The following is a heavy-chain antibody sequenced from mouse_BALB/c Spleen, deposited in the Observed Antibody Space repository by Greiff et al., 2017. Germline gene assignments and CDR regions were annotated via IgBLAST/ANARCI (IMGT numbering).Heavy chain of an antibody. D-gene: IGHD2-3*01. CDR1: GYTFTSYW. V-gene: IGHV1-69*02. CDR3: TRRGSMIGGAMDY. J-gene: IGHJ4*01. CDR2: IYPSDSYT. Sequence: QVQLQQPGAELVRPGASVKPSCKASGYTFTSYWINWVKQRPGQGLEWIGNIYPSDSYTNYNQKFKDKATLTVDKSSSTAYMQLSSPTSEDSAVYYCTRRGSMIGGAMDYWGQGTSVTVSS.